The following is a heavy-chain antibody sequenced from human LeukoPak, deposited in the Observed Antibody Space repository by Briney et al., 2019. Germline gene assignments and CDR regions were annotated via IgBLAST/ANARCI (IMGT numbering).Heavy chain of an antibody. CDR1: GYTFTSYD. D-gene: IGHD3-22*01. CDR2: MNPNSGNT. J-gene: IGHJ5*02. Sequence: ASVKVSCKASGYTFTSYDINWVRQATGQGLEWMGWMNPNSGNTGYPQKFQGRVTMTRSTSISTAYMELSSLRPEDTAVYYCARANRSGYNWFDPWGQGTLVTASS. CDR3: ARANRSGYNWFDP. V-gene: IGHV1-8*01.